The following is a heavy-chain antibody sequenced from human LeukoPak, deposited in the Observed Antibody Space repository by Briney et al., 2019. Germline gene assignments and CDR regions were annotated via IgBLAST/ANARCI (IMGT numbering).Heavy chain of an antibody. J-gene: IGHJ4*02. CDR3: ARGPHERSGYPDD. D-gene: IGHD3-22*01. CDR1: GYTFNTYG. CDR2: ISPYNGNT. Sequence: ASVTVSCKPSGYTFNTYGITWVRQAPGQGLEWMGWISPYNGNTNYAQNFQGRVTLTTDTSTSTAYMELRSLRSDDTAVYYCARGPHERSGYPDDWGQGTLVIVSS. V-gene: IGHV1-18*01.